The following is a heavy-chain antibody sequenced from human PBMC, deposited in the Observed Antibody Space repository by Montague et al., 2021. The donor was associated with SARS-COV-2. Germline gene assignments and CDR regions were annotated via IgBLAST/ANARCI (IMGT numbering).Heavy chain of an antibody. CDR3: ARDSVVVAAMYYYYGMDV. J-gene: IGHJ6*02. Sequence: SLRLSCAASGFTFSSYWMSWVRQAPGKGLEWVANIKQDGSEKYYVDSVKGRFTISRDNAKNSLYLQMNSLRAEDTAVYYCARDSVVVAAMYYYYGMDVWGQGTTVTASS. CDR2: IKQDGSEK. CDR1: GFTFSSYW. V-gene: IGHV3-7*01. D-gene: IGHD2-15*01.